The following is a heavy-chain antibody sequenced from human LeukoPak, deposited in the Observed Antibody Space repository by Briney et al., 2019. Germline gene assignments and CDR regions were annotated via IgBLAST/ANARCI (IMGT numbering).Heavy chain of an antibody. CDR1: GGSFSGYY. Sequence: SETLSLTCAVYGGSFSGYYWSWIRQPPGKGLEWIGEINHSGSTNYNPSLKSRATISVDTSKNQFSLKLSSVTAADTAVYYCALRSSGYYLTLDYRGQGTLVTVSS. J-gene: IGHJ4*02. D-gene: IGHD3-22*01. V-gene: IGHV4-34*01. CDR2: INHSGST. CDR3: ALRSSGYYLTLDY.